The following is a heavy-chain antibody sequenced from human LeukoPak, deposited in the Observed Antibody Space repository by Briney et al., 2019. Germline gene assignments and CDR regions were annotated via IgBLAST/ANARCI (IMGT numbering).Heavy chain of an antibody. CDR1: GYTFTGYY. D-gene: IGHD2-21*02. J-gene: IGHJ4*02. CDR2: INPNSGDT. CDR3: ARGTIVVVTEDY. V-gene: IGHV1-2*02. Sequence: ASVKVSCKASGYTFTGYYMHWVRQAPGQGLEWMGWINPNSGDTNYAQKFQGRVTMTRDTSISTAYMELSRLTSDDTAVYYCARGTIVVVTEDYWGQGTLVTVSS.